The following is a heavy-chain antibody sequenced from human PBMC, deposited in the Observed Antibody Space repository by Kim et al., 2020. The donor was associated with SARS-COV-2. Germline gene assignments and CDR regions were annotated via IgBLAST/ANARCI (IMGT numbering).Heavy chain of an antibody. D-gene: IGHD1-26*01. J-gene: IGHJ4*02. V-gene: IGHV5-51*01. Sequence: GESLKISCKGSGYDFTDYWIGWVRQMPGKGLEWMGIIYPGDSDTKYSPSFQGQVTISADDSITTAYVQWSSLRASDTAIYYCARAPSGTFSPYYFDFWGQ. CDR3: ARAPSGTFSPYYFDF. CDR1: GYDFTDYW. CDR2: IYPGDSDT.